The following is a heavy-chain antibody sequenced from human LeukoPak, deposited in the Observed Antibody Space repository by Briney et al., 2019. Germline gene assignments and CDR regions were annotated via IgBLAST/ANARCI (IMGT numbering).Heavy chain of an antibody. CDR1: GFTFSRYA. J-gene: IGHJ6*02. V-gene: IGHV3-23*01. CDR2: ITASGGST. D-gene: IGHD1-26*01. CDR3: AKYVGQSGSNYYGLDV. Sequence: GGSLRLSCVVSGFTFSRYAMNWVRQAPGKGPEWDSGITASGGSTYYTDSVKGRFTISRDNSKNTLFMQMNSLRDEDTALYYCAKYVGQSGSNYYGLDVWGQGTAVTVSS.